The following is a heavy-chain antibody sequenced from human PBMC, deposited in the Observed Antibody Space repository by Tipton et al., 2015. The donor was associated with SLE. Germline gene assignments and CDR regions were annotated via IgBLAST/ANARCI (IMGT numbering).Heavy chain of an antibody. CDR2: ISGNDGST. V-gene: IGHV3-23*01. CDR3: AKDQGSSWAPDAFDI. CDR1: GGSFSGYY. Sequence: LSLTCAVYGGSFSGYYWSWVRQAPGRGLEWVSGISGNDGSTFYADSVKGRFTISRDNSKNTLYLQMNSLRAEDTAVYYCAKDQGSSWAPDAFDIWGQGTMVTVSS. D-gene: IGHD6-13*01. J-gene: IGHJ3*02.